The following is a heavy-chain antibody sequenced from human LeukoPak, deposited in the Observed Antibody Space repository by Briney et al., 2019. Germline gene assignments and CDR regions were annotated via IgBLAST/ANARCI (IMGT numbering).Heavy chain of an antibody. J-gene: IGHJ4*02. CDR3: ARDRPAAAAIDY. CDR1: GFTFSSYS. D-gene: IGHD6-13*01. V-gene: IGHV3-21*01. CDR2: ISSSSSYI. Sequence: GGSLRLSCAASGFTFSSYSMNWVRQAPGKGLEWVSSISSSSSYIYYADSVKGRFTVSRDNAKNSLYLQMNSLRAEDTAVYYCARDRPAAAAIDYWGQGTLVTVSS.